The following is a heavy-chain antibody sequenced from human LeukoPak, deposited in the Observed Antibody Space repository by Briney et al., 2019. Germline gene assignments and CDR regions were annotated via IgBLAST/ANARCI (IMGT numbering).Heavy chain of an antibody. CDR3: AIHRTIAAAGDY. J-gene: IGHJ4*02. D-gene: IGHD6-13*01. V-gene: IGHV1-18*01. CDR1: DYTFTSYG. CDR2: ISAYNGNT. Sequence: ASVKVSCKASDYTFTSYGISWVRQAPGQGLEWMGWISAYNGNTNYAQKLQGRVTMTTDTSTSTAYMELRSLRSDVTAVYYCAIHRTIAAAGDYWGQGTLVTVSS.